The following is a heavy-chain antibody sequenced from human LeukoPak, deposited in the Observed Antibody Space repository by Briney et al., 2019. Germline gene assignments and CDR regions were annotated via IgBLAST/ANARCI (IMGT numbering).Heavy chain of an antibody. J-gene: IGHJ5*02. Sequence: GGSLRLSCAASGFTVSSNYMSWVRQAPGKGLEWVSVIYSGGNTYYADSVRARFTISRDNSKNTVYLQMNSLRAEDTAVYYCAPRFDPWGQGTLVTVSS. V-gene: IGHV3-53*01. CDR2: IYSGGNT. CDR1: GFTVSSNY. CDR3: APRFDP.